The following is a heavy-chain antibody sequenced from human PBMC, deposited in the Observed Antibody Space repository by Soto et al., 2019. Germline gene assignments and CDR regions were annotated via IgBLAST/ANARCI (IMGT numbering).Heavy chain of an antibody. V-gene: IGHV3-11*06. CDR3: ARESYSSSSGHYYYYYGMDV. Sequence: LRLSCAASGFTFSDYYMSWIRQAPGKGLEWVSYISSSSSYTNYADSVKGRFTISRDNAKNSLYLQMNSLRDEDTAVYYCARESYSSSSGHYYYYYGMDVWGQGTTVTVS. CDR2: ISSSSSYT. J-gene: IGHJ6*02. CDR1: GFTFSDYY. D-gene: IGHD6-6*01.